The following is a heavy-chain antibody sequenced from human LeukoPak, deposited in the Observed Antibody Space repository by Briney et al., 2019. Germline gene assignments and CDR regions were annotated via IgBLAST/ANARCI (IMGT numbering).Heavy chain of an antibody. J-gene: IGHJ4*02. D-gene: IGHD3-10*01. V-gene: IGHV3-30*04. CDR3: ARDRLLRGLHTCFDY. Sequence: PGGSLRLSCAASGFSFSDYTMHWVRQAPGKGLEWVALISFDGTNKYYTDSVKGRFTSSRDNSKNTLYLQMNSLRTEDTAIYYCARDRLLRGLHTCFDYWGQGTLVTVSS. CDR1: GFSFSDYT. CDR2: ISFDGTNK.